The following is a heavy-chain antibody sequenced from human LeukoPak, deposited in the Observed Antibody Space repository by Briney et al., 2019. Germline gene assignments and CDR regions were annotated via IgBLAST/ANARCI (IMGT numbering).Heavy chain of an antibody. J-gene: IGHJ4*02. CDR2: IKQDGSEK. D-gene: IGHD6-13*01. V-gene: IGHV3-7*01. CDR1: GFTFSSYW. Sequence: GGSLRLSCAASGFTFSSYWMSWVRQAPGKGLEWVANIKQDGSEKYYVDSVKGRFTISRDNAKNSLYLQMNSLRAEDTAVYYCARGSSSWYILFDYWGQGTLVTVSS. CDR3: ARGSSSWYILFDY.